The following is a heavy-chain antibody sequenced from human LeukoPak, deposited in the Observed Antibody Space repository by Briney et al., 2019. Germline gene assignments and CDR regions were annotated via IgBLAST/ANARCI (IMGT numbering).Heavy chain of an antibody. Sequence: QPGGSLRLSCAASGFSFSSYGMHWVRQAPGKGLEWVALISYDGNNKYYADSVKGRFTISRDTSKNTLYLQMNSLRAEDTAVYYCAKADIVVVVAATWDYWGQGTLVTVSS. CDR1: GFSFSSYG. V-gene: IGHV3-30*18. J-gene: IGHJ4*02. D-gene: IGHD2-15*01. CDR2: ISYDGNNK. CDR3: AKADIVVVVAATWDY.